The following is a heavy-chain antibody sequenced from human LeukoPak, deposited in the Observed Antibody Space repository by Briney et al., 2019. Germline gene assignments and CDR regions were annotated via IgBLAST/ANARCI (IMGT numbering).Heavy chain of an antibody. CDR3: TKEFCGSRAACAGGSYYDF. J-gene: IGHJ2*01. Sequence: GVSLRLSCAASGFTFSKDDFHWVRQAPGKGLEWVAAIGVTSDTYYADPVKGRFTVSREDAANSLYLQMRSLGAGDTALYYCTKEFCGSRAACAGGSYYDFWGRGALVTVSS. V-gene: IGHV3-13*01. D-gene: IGHD2-15*01. CDR2: IGVTSDT. CDR1: GFTFSKDD.